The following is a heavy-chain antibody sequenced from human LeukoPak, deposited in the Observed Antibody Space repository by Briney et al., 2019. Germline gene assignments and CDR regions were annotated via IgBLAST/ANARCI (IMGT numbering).Heavy chain of an antibody. D-gene: IGHD7-27*01. CDR1: GGSISSYY. J-gene: IGHJ4*02. CDR3: ARELGSLGRVDY. Sequence: SETLSLTCTVSGGSISSYYWSWIRQPAGKGLEWIGRIYTSGSTNYNPSLKSRVTISVDKSKNQFSLKLSPVTAADTAVYYCARELGSLGRVDYWGQGTLVTVSS. V-gene: IGHV4-4*07. CDR2: IYTSGST.